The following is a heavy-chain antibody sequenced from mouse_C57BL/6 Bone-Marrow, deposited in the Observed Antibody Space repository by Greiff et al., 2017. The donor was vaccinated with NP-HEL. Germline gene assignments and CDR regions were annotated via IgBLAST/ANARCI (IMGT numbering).Heavy chain of an antibody. CDR3: ARRYGSYAMGD. CDR1: GYTFTSYC. CDR2: IDPSDSYT. V-gene: IGHV1-59*01. D-gene: IGHD2-1*01. Sequence: QVQLQQPGAELVRPGTSVKLSCKASGYTFTSYCMHWVKQRPGQGLEWIGVIDPSDSYTNYNQKFKGKDTLTVDTSSSTAYMQLSSLTSEDSAVYYCARRYGSYAMGDWGQGATVTVSS. J-gene: IGHJ4*01.